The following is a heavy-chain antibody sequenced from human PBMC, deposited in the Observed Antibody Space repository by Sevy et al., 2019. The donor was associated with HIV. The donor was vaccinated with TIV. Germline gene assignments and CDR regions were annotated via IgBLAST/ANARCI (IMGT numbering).Heavy chain of an antibody. Sequence: GGSLRLSCAASGFTFSSYAMSWVRQAPGKGLEWVSAISGSGGSTYYADSVKGRFTISRDNSKNTLYLQMNSLRAEDKAVDYCAKSHLSDFGSGIDAFDIWGQGTMVTVSS. J-gene: IGHJ3*02. CDR2: ISGSGGST. CDR1: GFTFSSYA. V-gene: IGHV3-23*01. D-gene: IGHD3-3*01. CDR3: AKSHLSDFGSGIDAFDI.